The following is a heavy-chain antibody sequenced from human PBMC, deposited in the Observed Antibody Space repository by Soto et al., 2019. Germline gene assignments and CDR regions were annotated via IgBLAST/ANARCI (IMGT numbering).Heavy chain of an antibody. V-gene: IGHV3-23*01. Sequence: LRLSCAASAFTFSSYAMSWVRQAPGTGLEWVPAISGSGGSTYYADSVKGRFTISRDNSKYTVYLQMNSLRAEDTAVYYCAKPGRYDSSCYYPYFDYWGQGALVTVSS. CDR1: AFTFSSYA. CDR3: AKPGRYDSSCYYPYFDY. D-gene: IGHD3-22*01. J-gene: IGHJ4*02. CDR2: ISGSGGST.